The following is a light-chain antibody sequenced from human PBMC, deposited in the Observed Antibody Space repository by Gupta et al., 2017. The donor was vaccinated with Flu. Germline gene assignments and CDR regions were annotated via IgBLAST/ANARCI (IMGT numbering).Light chain of an antibody. J-gene: IGKJ4*01. Sequence: ATLYLSPGERATLSCRASQSVRSYLAWYQQKPGQAPRLLIYDASNRDTGIPARFSGSGSGTDFTLTISSREPEDFAVYYCQQRSNWPPLTFGGGTKVEIK. CDR3: QQRSNWPPLT. CDR2: DAS. V-gene: IGKV3-11*01. CDR1: QSVRSY.